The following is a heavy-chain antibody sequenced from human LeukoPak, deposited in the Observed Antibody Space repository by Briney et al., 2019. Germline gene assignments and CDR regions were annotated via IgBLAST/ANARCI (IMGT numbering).Heavy chain of an antibody. CDR2: IYHSGST. D-gene: IGHD4-17*01. Sequence: PSETLSLTCTVSGGSISSGGYYWRWIRQPPGKGLEWIGYIYHSGSTYYNPSLKSRVTISVDRSKNQFSLKLSSVTAADTAVYYCARNLTTVPHFDYFDYWGQGTLVTVSS. V-gene: IGHV4-30-2*01. CDR1: GGSISSGGYY. CDR3: ARNLTTVPHFDYFDY. J-gene: IGHJ4*02.